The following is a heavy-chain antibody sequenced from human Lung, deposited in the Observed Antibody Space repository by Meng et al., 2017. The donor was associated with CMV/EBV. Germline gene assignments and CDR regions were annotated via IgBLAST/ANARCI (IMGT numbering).Heavy chain of an antibody. CDR3: ARDRTGDCSSTSCYNYYYYYGMDF. D-gene: IGHD2-2*02. CDR1: GGTFSNYA. J-gene: IGHJ6*04. CDR2: IIPIFGIA. V-gene: IGHV1-69*05. Sequence: SXXVSXKASGGTFSNYAFSWVRQAPGQGLEWMGGIIPIFGIANYAQKFQGRVTIATDESTSTAYMELISLRPEDTAVYYCARDRTGDCSSTSCYNYYYYYGMDFXGEGXTVTVSS.